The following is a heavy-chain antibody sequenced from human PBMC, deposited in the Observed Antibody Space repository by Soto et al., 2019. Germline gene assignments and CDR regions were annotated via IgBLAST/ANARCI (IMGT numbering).Heavy chain of an antibody. D-gene: IGHD2-21*02. V-gene: IGHV4-34*01. J-gene: IGHJ1*01. CDR1: GGSFSGYY. CDR2: INHSGST. Sequence: SETLSLTCAVYGGSFSGYYWSWIRQPPGKGLEWIGEINHSGSTNYNPSLKSRVTISVDTSKNQFSLKLSSVTAADTAVYYCASAPRFYVVVTAMSYFQHWGQGTLVTVSS. CDR3: ASAPRFYVVVTAMSYFQH.